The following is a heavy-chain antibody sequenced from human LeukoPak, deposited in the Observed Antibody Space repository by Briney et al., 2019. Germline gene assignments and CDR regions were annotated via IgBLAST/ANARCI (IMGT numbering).Heavy chain of an antibody. J-gene: IGHJ5*02. CDR3: ARGHVLRYFDWFNWFDP. CDR2: INHSGST. D-gene: IGHD3-9*01. V-gene: IGHV4-34*01. Sequence: SETLSLTCAVYGGSFSGYYSSWIRQPPGKGLEWIGEINHSGSTNYNPSLKSRVTISVDTSKNQFSLKLSSVTAADTAVYYCARGHVLRYFDWFNWFDPWGQGTLVTVSS. CDR1: GGSFSGYY.